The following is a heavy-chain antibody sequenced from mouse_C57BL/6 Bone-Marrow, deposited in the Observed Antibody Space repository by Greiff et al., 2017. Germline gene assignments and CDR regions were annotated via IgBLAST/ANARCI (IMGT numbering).Heavy chain of an antibody. D-gene: IGHD1-1*01. V-gene: IGHV5-4*01. Sequence: EVQGVESGGGLVKPGGSLKLSCAASGFTFSSYAMSWVRQTPEKRLEWVATISDGGSYTYYPDNVKGRFTISRDNAKNNLYLQMSHLKSEDTAMYYCARSSITTGEDYWGQGTTLTVSS. CDR2: ISDGGSYT. CDR1: GFTFSSYA. CDR3: ARSSITTGEDY. J-gene: IGHJ2*01.